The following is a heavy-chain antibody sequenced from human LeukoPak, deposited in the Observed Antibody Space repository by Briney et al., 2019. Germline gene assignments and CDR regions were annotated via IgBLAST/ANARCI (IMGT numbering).Heavy chain of an antibody. CDR3: ARAAGFIVVVPAAPYDAFDI. CDR1: GFTFRSYS. D-gene: IGHD2-2*01. Sequence: GGSLRLSCVVSGFTFRSYSMNWVRQAPGKGLEWVAVISYDGSNKYYADSVKGRFTISRDNSKNTLYLQMNSLRAEDTAVYYCARAAGFIVVVPAAPYDAFDIWGQGTMVTVSS. J-gene: IGHJ3*02. CDR2: ISYDGSNK. V-gene: IGHV3-30*03.